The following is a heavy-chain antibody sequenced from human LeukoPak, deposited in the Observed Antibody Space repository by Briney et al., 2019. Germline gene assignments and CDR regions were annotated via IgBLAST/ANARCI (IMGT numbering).Heavy chain of an antibody. CDR1: GGTFSSYA. Sequence: GASVKVSCKACGGTFSSYAISWVRQARGQGLEGVGGIIPICGTANYAQKFQGRVTITTDESTSTAYMELSSLRSEDTAVYYCATRLGEFSSRDAFNIWGQGTMVTVSS. CDR2: IIPICGTA. D-gene: IGHD3-16*02. V-gene: IGHV1-69*05. J-gene: IGHJ3*02. CDR3: ATRLGEFSSRDAFNI.